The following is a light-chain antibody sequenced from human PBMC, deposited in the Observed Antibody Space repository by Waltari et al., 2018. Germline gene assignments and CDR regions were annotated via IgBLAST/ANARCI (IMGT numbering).Light chain of an antibody. CDR3: QVWDRSSAHRHVV. Sequence: SYVLTQPPSVSVAPGQTATITCGGDNIGSHSWHWYQRKPGQAPVVVVYDDSDRPSGIPERFSGSNSGNTATLTISRVEAGDEADYDCQVWDRSSAHRHVVFGGGTKLTVL. CDR1: NIGSHS. V-gene: IGLV3-21*02. J-gene: IGLJ2*01. CDR2: DDS.